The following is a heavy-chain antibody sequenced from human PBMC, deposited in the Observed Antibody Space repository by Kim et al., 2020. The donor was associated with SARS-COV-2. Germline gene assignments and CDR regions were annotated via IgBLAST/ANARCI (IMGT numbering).Heavy chain of an antibody. CDR1: GYTFTGYY. CDR3: ARGAAGLIYYYYGMDV. D-gene: IGHD6-13*01. J-gene: IGHJ6*02. CDR2: INPNSGGT. Sequence: ASVKVSCKASGYTFTGYYMHWVRQAPGQGLEWMGWINPNSGGTNYAQKFQGRVTMTRDTSISTAYMELSRLRSDDTAVYYCARGAAGLIYYYYGMDVWGQGTTVTVSS. V-gene: IGHV1-2*02.